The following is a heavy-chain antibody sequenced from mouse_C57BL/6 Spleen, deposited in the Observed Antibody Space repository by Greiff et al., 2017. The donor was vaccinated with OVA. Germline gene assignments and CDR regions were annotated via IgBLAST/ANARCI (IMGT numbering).Heavy chain of an antibody. Sequence: VQLQESGPELVKPGASVKISCKASGYAFSSSWMNWVKQRPGKGLEWIGRIYPGDGDTNYNGKFKGKATLTADKSSSTAYMQLSSLTSEDSAVYFCARSVDYWGQGTTLTVSS. CDR1: GYAFSSSW. CDR2: IYPGDGDT. V-gene: IGHV1-82*01. CDR3: ARSVDY. J-gene: IGHJ2*01.